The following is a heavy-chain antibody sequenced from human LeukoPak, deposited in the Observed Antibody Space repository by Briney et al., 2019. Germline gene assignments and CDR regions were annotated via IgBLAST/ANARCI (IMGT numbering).Heavy chain of an antibody. J-gene: IGHJ4*02. V-gene: IGHV4-59*01. CDR3: AGGYCSSTSCYTLFDY. D-gene: IGHD2-2*02. CDR2: IYYSGST. CDR1: GGSISSYY. Sequence: SETLSLTCTVSGGSISSYYWSWIRQPPGKGLEWIGYIYYSGSTNYNPSLKSRVTISVDTSKNQFSLKLSSVTAADTAVYYCAGGYCSSTSCYTLFDYWGQGTLVTVSS.